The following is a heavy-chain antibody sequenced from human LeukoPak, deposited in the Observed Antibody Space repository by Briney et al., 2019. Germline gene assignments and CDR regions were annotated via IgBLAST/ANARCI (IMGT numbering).Heavy chain of an antibody. CDR3: AESLYYDSSGSPLGS. Sequence: GGSLRLSCAASGFTVSSNYMSWVRQAPGKGLEWVSVIYSGGSTYYADSVKGRFTISRDNSKNTLYLQMNSLRAEDTAVYYCAESLYYDSSGSPLGSWGQGTLVTVSS. CDR1: GFTVSSNY. V-gene: IGHV3-66*02. D-gene: IGHD3-22*01. CDR2: IYSGGST. J-gene: IGHJ4*02.